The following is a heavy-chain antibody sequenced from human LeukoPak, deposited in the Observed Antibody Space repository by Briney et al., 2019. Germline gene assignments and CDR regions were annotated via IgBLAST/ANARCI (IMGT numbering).Heavy chain of an antibody. Sequence: PGGSLRLSCAASGFTFSNYGMHWVRQAPGKGLEWVAFIRYDGSSEYYADSVKGRFTISRDNSKNTLSLQMNSLRPEDTAIYYCAKDLTTVTSQGDYWGQGTVVTVSS. CDR1: GFTFSNYG. CDR2: IRYDGSSE. V-gene: IGHV3-30*02. D-gene: IGHD4-17*01. J-gene: IGHJ4*02. CDR3: AKDLTTVTSQGDY.